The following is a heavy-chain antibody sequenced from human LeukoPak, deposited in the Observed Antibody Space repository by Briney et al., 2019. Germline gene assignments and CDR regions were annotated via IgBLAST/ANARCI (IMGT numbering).Heavy chain of an antibody. Sequence: GGSLRLSCAASGFTFSSYAMSWVRQAPGKGLEWVANIKQDGSEKYYVDSVKGRFTISRDNAKNSLYLQMNSLRAEDTAVYYCARGKFTAYWGQGTLVTVSS. CDR1: GFTFSSYA. V-gene: IGHV3-7*01. CDR2: IKQDGSEK. D-gene: IGHD2-21*02. J-gene: IGHJ4*02. CDR3: ARGKFTAY.